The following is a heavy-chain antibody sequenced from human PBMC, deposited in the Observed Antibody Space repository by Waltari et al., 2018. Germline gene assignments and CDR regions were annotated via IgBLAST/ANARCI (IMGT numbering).Heavy chain of an antibody. Sequence: QVQLQESGPGLVKPSETLSLTCAVSGSSISSGYYWGWIRQPPGKGLEWIGSIYHSGSTYYNPSLKSRVTISVDTSKNQFSLKLSSVTAADTAVYYCAVCYGSGSYQDNWFDPWGQGTLVTVSS. V-gene: IGHV4-38-2*01. D-gene: IGHD3-10*01. CDR3: AVCYGSGSYQDNWFDP. CDR1: GSSISSGYY. CDR2: IYHSGST. J-gene: IGHJ5*02.